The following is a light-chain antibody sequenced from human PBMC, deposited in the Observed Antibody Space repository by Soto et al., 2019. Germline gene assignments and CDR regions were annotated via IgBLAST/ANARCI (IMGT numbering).Light chain of an antibody. Sequence: EIVMTQSPATLSVSPGERATLSCRVSQNISSNLAWYQQKPGQAPRLVISSASTRATGIPARFSGSGSETEFTLTISSLQSEDFAVYYCQQYNNWPCTFGQGTKLEIK. V-gene: IGKV3-15*01. CDR3: QQYNNWPCT. J-gene: IGKJ2*02. CDR2: SAS. CDR1: QNISSN.